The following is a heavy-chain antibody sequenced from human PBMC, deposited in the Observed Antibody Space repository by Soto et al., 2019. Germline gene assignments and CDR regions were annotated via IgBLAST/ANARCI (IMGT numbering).Heavy chain of an antibody. CDR2: IPGSGGHKLHP. CDR3: AKDPEVVVTAPDY. J-gene: IGHJ4*02. D-gene: IGHD2-21*02. V-gene: IGHV3-23*01. CDR1: GFTLSTFA. Sequence: GGSLRLSCAVSGFTLSTFAMTWVRQAPGKGLEWVSTIPGSGGHKLHPEYADSVKGRFTISRDNSRNTLYLQMNSLRAEDTAVYYCAKDPEVVVTAPDYWGQGTLVTVSS.